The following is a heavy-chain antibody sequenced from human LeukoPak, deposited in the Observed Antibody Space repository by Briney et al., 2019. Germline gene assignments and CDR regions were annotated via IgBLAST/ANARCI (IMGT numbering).Heavy chain of an antibody. CDR1: GFTFSSYS. CDR2: ISSSSSYI. Sequence: GGSLRLSCAASGFTFSSYSMNWVRQAPGKGLEWVSSISSSSSYIYYADSVKGRFTISRDNAKNSLYLQMNSLRAEDTAVYYCAKTAGYYDSSGYSHDAFDIWGQGTMVTVSS. D-gene: IGHD3-22*01. V-gene: IGHV3-21*04. CDR3: AKTAGYYDSSGYSHDAFDI. J-gene: IGHJ3*02.